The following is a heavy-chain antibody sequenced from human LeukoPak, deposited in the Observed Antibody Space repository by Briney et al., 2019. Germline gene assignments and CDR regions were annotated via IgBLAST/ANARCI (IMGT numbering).Heavy chain of an antibody. J-gene: IGHJ4*02. D-gene: IGHD1-1*01. CDR1: GFTFSSYS. V-gene: IGHV3-21*01. Sequence: GGSLRLSCAASGFTFSSYSMNWVRQAPGKGLEWVSSISSSSSYIYYADSVKGRFTISRHNAKNSLYLQMNSLRAEDTAVYYCARSGPREAPTGYWGQGTLVTVSS. CDR3: ARSGPREAPTGY. CDR2: ISSSSSYI.